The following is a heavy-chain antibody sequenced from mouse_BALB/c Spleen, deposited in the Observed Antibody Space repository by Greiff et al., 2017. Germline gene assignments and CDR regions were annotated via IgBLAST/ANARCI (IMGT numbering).Heavy chain of an antibody. CDR2: ISSGGST. D-gene: IGHD2-2*01. CDR1: GFTFSSYA. CDR3: ARGGGYGFDY. V-gene: IGHV5-6-5*01. J-gene: IGHJ2*01. Sequence: DVMLVESGGGLVKPGGSLKLSCAASGFTFSSYAMSWVRQTPEKRLEWVASISSGGSTYYPDSVKGRFTISRDNARNILYLQMSSLRSEDTAMYYCARGGGYGFDYWGQGTTLTVSS.